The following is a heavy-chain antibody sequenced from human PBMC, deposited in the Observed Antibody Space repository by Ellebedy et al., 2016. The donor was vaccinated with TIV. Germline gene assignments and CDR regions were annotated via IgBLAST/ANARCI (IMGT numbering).Heavy chain of an antibody. V-gene: IGHV1-2*02. CDR1: GGTFSSYA. Sequence: ASVKVSCKASGGTFSSYAISWVRQAPGQGLEWMGWINPNSGGTNYAQKFQGRVTMTRDTSISTAYMELSRLRSDDTAVYYCARDRCSTSCYHLDYWGQGTLVTVSS. CDR2: INPNSGGT. J-gene: IGHJ4*02. CDR3: ARDRCSTSCYHLDY. D-gene: IGHD2-2*01.